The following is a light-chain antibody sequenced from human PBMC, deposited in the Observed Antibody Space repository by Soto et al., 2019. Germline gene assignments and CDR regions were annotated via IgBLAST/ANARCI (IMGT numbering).Light chain of an antibody. CDR3: QQYEISPVT. Sequence: EIVLTQSPGTLSLSPGERAPLSCSASQSVSSSYLAWFQQKPGQAPRLLIYGASSRATGIPDRFSGSGSGADFTLTISRLEPEDFALYYWQQYEISPVTFGQGTKVEIK. J-gene: IGKJ1*01. CDR2: GAS. V-gene: IGKV3-20*01. CDR1: QSVSSSY.